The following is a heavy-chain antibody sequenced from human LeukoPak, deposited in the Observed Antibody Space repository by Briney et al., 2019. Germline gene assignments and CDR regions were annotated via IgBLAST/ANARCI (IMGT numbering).Heavy chain of an antibody. V-gene: IGHV5-51*01. CDR3: AGRWALGGGFGHMDV. CDR1: GYSFTSYW. Sequence: GESLKISCKGSGYSFTSYWIGWVRQMPGKGLEWMGIIYPGDSDTRYSPSFQGQVTISADKSISTAYLQWSSLKASDTAMYYCAGRWALGGGFGHMDVWGQGTTVTVSS. J-gene: IGHJ6*02. D-gene: IGHD3-10*01. CDR2: IYPGDSDT.